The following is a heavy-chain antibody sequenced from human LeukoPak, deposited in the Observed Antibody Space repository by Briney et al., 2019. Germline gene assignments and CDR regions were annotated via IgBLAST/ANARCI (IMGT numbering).Heavy chain of an antibody. CDR1: GFTFSSYS. Sequence: PGGSLRLSCAASGFTFSSYSMNWVRQAPGKGLEWVSSISSSSSYTYYADSVKGRFTISRDNAKNSLYLQMNSLRAEDTAVYYCARDILTGYPYFDYWGQGTLVTVSS. CDR2: ISSSSSYT. CDR3: ARDILTGYPYFDY. V-gene: IGHV3-21*01. J-gene: IGHJ4*02. D-gene: IGHD3-9*01.